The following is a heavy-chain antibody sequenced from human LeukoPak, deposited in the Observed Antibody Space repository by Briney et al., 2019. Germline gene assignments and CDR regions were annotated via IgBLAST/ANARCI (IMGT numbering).Heavy chain of an antibody. CDR1: GYSVSTSYY. Sequence: SETLSLTCTVSGYSVSTSYYWGWIRQPPGKGLEWIGSIYHSGNTYYNPSLKSRVTISVDTSKNQFSLKLNSVTAADTAVYYCARAGYGDSDFDYWGQGTLVTVSS. CDR2: IYHSGNT. D-gene: IGHD4-17*01. J-gene: IGHJ4*02. CDR3: ARAGYGDSDFDY. V-gene: IGHV4-38-2*02.